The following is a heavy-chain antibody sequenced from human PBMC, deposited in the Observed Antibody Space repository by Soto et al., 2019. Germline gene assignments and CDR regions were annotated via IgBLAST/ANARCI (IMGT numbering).Heavy chain of an antibody. CDR2: IAYDGRGR. D-gene: IGHD6-13*01. CDR1: GFTFSSFA. CDR3: ARDLGSSYDS. V-gene: IGHV3-30*04. Sequence: GGSLRLSCAASGFTFSSFAVHWVRQAPGKGLEWVAVIAYDGRGRYYADSVKGRFIISRDNSKNILYLQVNSLRPEDTALYSCARDLGSSYDSWGQGTLVTVSS. J-gene: IGHJ4*02.